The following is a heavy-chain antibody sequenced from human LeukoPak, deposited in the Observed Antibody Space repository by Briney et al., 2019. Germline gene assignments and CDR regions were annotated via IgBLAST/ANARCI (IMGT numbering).Heavy chain of an antibody. CDR1: GFIFTNYA. CDR3: AREGTANWFDP. J-gene: IGHJ5*02. Sequence: GGSLRLSCVASGFIFTNYAMNWVRQAPGKGLEWVSSISSSSSYIYYADSVKGRFTISRDNAKNSLYLQMNSLRAEDTAVYYCAREGTANWFDPWGQGTLVTVSS. V-gene: IGHV3-21*01. D-gene: IGHD6-13*01. CDR2: ISSSSSYI.